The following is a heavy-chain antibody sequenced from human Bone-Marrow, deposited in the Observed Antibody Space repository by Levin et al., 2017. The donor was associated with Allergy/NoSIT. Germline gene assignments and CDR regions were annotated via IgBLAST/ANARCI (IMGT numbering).Heavy chain of an antibody. CDR1: GFIFSNYA. CDR3: AKGSTYHYNYGMDV. CDR2: ISGSGGSI. J-gene: IGHJ6*02. Sequence: GESLKISCAASGFIFSNYAINWVRQAPGKGLEWVSIISGSGGSIYYADSVKGRFTISRDNSKNTLYLQMNTLRAEDTAIYYCAKGSTYHYNYGMDVWGQGTTVTVSS. V-gene: IGHV3-23*01.